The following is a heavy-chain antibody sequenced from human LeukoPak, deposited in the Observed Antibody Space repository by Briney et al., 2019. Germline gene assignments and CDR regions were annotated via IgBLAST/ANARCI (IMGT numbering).Heavy chain of an antibody. CDR1: GYSFTTYW. CDR2: IYPCDSDT. V-gene: IGHV5-51*01. CDR3: ARLYYYDSSGYYTY. J-gene: IGHJ4*02. D-gene: IGHD3-22*01. Sequence: GESLKISCRGSGYSFTTYWIGWVRQMPGKGLEWMGVIYPCDSDTRYSPSFQGQVTISADKSISTAYLQWNSLKASDTAMYYCARLYYYDSSGYYTYWGQGTLVTVSS.